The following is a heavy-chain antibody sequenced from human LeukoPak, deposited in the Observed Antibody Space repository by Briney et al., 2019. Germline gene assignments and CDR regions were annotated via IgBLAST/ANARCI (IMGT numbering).Heavy chain of an antibody. D-gene: IGHD3-22*01. CDR2: ISSSSSYI. J-gene: IGHJ4*02. CDR1: GFPFSSYS. V-gene: IGHV3-21*01. Sequence: GSLSLSCAASGFPFSSYSMNWVRQAPGKGLEWVSSISSSSSYIYYADSVKGRFTISRDNAKNSLYLQMNSLRAEDTAVYYCARGRVVGHFDYWGQGTLVTVSS. CDR3: ARGRVVGHFDY.